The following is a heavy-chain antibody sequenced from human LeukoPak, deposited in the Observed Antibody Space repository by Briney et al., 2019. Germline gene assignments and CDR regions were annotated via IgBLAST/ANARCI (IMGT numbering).Heavy chain of an antibody. Sequence: SETLSLTCTVSGGSISSDYWSWMRHPAGKGLEWIGRIYTGGSTTHYNPSLKSRVSMSVDTSKNQFSLKLSSVTAADTAVYYCAREWVPTSPDYFDFWGHGILVTVSS. CDR2: IYTGGST. D-gene: IGHD1-26*01. CDR1: GGSISSDY. J-gene: IGHJ4*01. V-gene: IGHV4-4*07. CDR3: AREWVPTSPDYFDF.